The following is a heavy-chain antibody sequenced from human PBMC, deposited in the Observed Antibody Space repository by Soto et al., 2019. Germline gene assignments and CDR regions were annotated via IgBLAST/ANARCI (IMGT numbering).Heavy chain of an antibody. V-gene: IGHV3-23*01. CDR3: AKVSIFGVVTGELDY. J-gene: IGHJ4*02. CDR2: ISGSGGST. Sequence: GGSLRLSCAASGFTFSSYAMSWVRQAPGKGLEWVSAISGSGGSTYYADSVKGRFTISRDNSKNTLYLQMNSLRAEDTAVYYCAKVSIFGVVTGELDYWGQGTLVTVSS. CDR1: GFTFSSYA. D-gene: IGHD3-3*01.